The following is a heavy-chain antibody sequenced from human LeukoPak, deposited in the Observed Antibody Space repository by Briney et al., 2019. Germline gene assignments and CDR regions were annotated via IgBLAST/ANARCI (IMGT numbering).Heavy chain of an antibody. CDR3: ARGHHSSGWPTYYYYYGMDV. Sequence: ASVKVSFKASGYTFTSYDINWVRQATGQGLEWMGWMNPNSGNTGYAQKFQGRVTMTRNTSISTAYMELSSLRSEDTAVYYCARGHHSSGWPTYYYYYGMDVWGQGTTVTVSS. D-gene: IGHD6-19*01. CDR1: GYTFTSYD. CDR2: MNPNSGNT. J-gene: IGHJ6*02. V-gene: IGHV1-8*01.